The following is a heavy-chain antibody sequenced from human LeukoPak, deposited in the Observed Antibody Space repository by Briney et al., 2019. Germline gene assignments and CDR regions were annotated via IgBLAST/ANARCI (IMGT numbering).Heavy chain of an antibody. D-gene: IGHD6-13*01. Sequence: PSETLSLTCTVSRGSISSYYWSWIRQPPGKGLEWIGYIYYSGSTNYNPSLGSRVTISVDPSKSQFSLKLASVSAADTAVYYCARGGSSSSLNHFDYWGQGTLVTVSS. CDR2: IYYSGST. J-gene: IGHJ4*02. V-gene: IGHV4-59*01. CDR1: RGSISSYY. CDR3: ARGGSSSSLNHFDY.